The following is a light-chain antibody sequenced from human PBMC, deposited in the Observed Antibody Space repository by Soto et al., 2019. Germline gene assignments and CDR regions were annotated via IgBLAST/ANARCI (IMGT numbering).Light chain of an antibody. CDR3: QQYGSSPYT. V-gene: IGKV3-20*01. CDR1: QSVSNSY. J-gene: IGKJ2*01. CDR2: GAS. Sequence: EIVLTQSPGTLSLSPGERATLSCRASQSVSNSYLAWYQQKPGQAPRVLIYGASSRATGIPDRFSGSGSGKDFTLTISRLEPEDFAVYYCQQYGSSPYTFGQGTKLEIK.